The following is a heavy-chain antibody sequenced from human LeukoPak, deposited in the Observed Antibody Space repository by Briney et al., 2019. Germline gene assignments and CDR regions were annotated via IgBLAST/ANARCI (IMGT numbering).Heavy chain of an antibody. V-gene: IGHV3-23*01. CDR3: AKDRYYDYVWGSYRPGPFDY. Sequence: GGSLRLSCAASGFTFSSYGMHWVRQAPGKGLEWVSAISGSGGSTYYADSVKGRFTISRDNSKNTLYLQMNSLRAEDTAVYYCAKDRYYDYVWGSYRPGPFDYWGQGTLVTVSS. J-gene: IGHJ4*02. CDR1: GFTFSSYG. CDR2: ISGSGGST. D-gene: IGHD3-16*02.